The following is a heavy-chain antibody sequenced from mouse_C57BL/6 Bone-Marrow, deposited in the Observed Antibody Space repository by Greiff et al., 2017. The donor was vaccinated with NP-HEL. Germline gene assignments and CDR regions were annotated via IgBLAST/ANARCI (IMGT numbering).Heavy chain of an antibody. D-gene: IGHD2-1*01. V-gene: IGHV14-4*01. CDR2: IDPENGDT. Sequence: VQLQQSGAELVRPGASVKLSCTASGFNIKDDYMHWVKQRPEQGLEWIGWIDPENGDTEYASKFQGKATITADTSSNTAYLQRSSLTSEDTAVYYCTTSDGNSPWFAYWGQGTLVTVSA. J-gene: IGHJ3*01. CDR1: GFNIKDDY. CDR3: TTSDGNSPWFAY.